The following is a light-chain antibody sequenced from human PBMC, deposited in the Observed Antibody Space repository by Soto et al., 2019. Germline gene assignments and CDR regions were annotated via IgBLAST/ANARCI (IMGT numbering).Light chain of an antibody. CDR2: VAF. Sequence: EIVMTQSPATLSVSPGERATLSCRASQSASNNLAWYQQKPGQAPRLLIYVAFTRATGIPARFSGSGSGTEFTLTISSLQSEDFAVYYCQQYNKWPLTFGQGTKVEI. CDR1: QSASNN. CDR3: QQYNKWPLT. V-gene: IGKV3-15*01. J-gene: IGKJ1*01.